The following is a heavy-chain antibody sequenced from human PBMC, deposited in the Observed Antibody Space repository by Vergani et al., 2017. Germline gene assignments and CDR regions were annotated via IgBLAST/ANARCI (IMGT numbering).Heavy chain of an antibody. CDR3: ARGSSTKGFDP. D-gene: IGHD6-13*01. V-gene: IGHV3-66*01. CDR1: GFTFSSYA. Sequence: EVQLLESGGGLVQPGGSLRLSCAASGFTFSSYAMSWVRQAPGKGLEWVSVIYSGGSTYYADSVKGRFTISRDKSKNTLYLQMNSLRAEDTAVYYCARGSSTKGFDPWGQGTLVTVSS. CDR2: IYSGGST. J-gene: IGHJ5*02.